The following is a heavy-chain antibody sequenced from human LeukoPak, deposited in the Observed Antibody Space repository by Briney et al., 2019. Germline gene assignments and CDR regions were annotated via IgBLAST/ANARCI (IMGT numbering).Heavy chain of an antibody. CDR2: ISSNGGST. J-gene: IGHJ4*02. CDR3: ARSWELPLGFDH. CDR1: GFTFSSYA. V-gene: IGHV3-64*01. D-gene: IGHD1-26*01. Sequence: GGSLRLSCAASGFTFSSYAMHWVRQAPGKGLEYVSAISSNGGSTYYANSVKGRFTISRDNSKNTLYLQMGSLRAEDMAVYYCARSWELPLGFDHWGQGTLVTVSS.